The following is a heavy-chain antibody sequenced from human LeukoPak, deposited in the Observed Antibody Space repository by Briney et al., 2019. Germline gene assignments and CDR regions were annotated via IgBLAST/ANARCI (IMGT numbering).Heavy chain of an antibody. CDR1: GGTFSSYA. D-gene: IGHD3-3*01. Sequence: SVKVSCKASGGTFSSYAISWGRQAPGQGPEWMGGIIPIFGTANYAQKFQGRVTITTDESTSTAYMELSSLRSEDTAVYYCARAHYDSQLNGDYSYYMDVWGKGTTVTVSS. J-gene: IGHJ6*03. CDR3: ARAHYDSQLNGDYSYYMDV. CDR2: IIPIFGTA. V-gene: IGHV1-69*05.